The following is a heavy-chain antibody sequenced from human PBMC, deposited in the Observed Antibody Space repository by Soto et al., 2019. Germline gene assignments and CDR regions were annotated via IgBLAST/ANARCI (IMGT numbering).Heavy chain of an antibody. Sequence: AEVTCKESGYTLTSYAMYWVRQATGQRLEWMGWINAGNGNTKYSQKFQGRFTISRDNAKKILYLQMSSLRDDDSAVYYCARLLPARPRFYYGMDVWGQGTTVTVSS. D-gene: IGHD6-6*01. J-gene: IGHJ6*02. CDR2: INAGNGNT. V-gene: IGHV1-3*01. CDR3: ARLLPARPRFYYGMDV. CDR1: GYTLTSYA.